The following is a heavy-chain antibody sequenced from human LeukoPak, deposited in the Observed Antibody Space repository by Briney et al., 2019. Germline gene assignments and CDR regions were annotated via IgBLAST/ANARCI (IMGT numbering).Heavy chain of an antibody. Sequence: GGSLRLSCAASGFTSSSYGMSWVRQAPGKGLEWVSAISASGVSKYYADSVKGRFTISRDKSKNTLYLQMNSLRAEDTAVYYCAKFRDYSEGLWGQGTLVTVSS. CDR2: ISASGVSK. CDR1: GFTSSSYG. J-gene: IGHJ4*02. V-gene: IGHV3-23*01. CDR3: AKFRDYSEGL. D-gene: IGHD3-22*01.